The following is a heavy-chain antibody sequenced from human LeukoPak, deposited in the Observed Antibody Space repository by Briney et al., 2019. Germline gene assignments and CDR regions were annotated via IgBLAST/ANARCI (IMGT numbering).Heavy chain of an antibody. CDR3: ASLKNYYDSSGYLVTDAFDI. Sequence: ASVKVSCKASGYTFTGYYMHWVRQAPGQGLEWMGWINPNSGGTNYAQKFQGRVTMTRDTSISTAYMELSRLKSDDTAVYYCASLKNYYDSSGYLVTDAFDIWGQGTMVTVSS. V-gene: IGHV1-2*02. CDR2: INPNSGGT. J-gene: IGHJ3*02. CDR1: GYTFTGYY. D-gene: IGHD3-22*01.